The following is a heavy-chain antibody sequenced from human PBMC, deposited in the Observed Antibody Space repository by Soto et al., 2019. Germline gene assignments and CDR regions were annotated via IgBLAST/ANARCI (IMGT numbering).Heavy chain of an antibody. J-gene: IGHJ6*02. D-gene: IGHD6-13*01. V-gene: IGHV6-1*01. CDR3: AREGQQQLVGREKYYYYYGMDV. Sequence: PSQTLSLTCAISGDSVSSNSAAWNWIRQSPSRGLEWLGRTYYRSKWYNDYAVSVKSRITINPDTSKNQFSLQLNSVTPEDTAVYYCAREGQQQLVGREKYYYYYGMDVWGQGTTVTVYS. CDR1: GDSVSSNSAA. CDR2: TYYRSKWYN.